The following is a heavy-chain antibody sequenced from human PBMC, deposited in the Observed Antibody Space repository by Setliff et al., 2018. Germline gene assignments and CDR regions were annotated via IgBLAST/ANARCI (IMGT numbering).Heavy chain of an antibody. CDR2: ISSSSSYI. Sequence: GGSLRLSCAASGFPFSSYSMNWVRQAPGKGLEWVSSISSSSSYIYYADSVKGRFTISRDNAKNSLYLQMNSLRAEDTAVYYCARATLTIFGVVTPFDYWGQGTLVTVSS. CDR3: ARATLTIFGVVTPFDY. V-gene: IGHV3-21*01. CDR1: GFPFSSYS. D-gene: IGHD3-3*01. J-gene: IGHJ4*02.